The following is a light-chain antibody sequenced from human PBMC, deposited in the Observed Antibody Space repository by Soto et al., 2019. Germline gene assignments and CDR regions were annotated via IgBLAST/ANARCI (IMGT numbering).Light chain of an antibody. Sequence: DIQMTQSPSTLSASVGDRVTITCRASQRIRSGLAWYQQKPGKAPKLLIYKASSLESGVPSRFSGSGSGTEFTLTISSLQPDDFATYYCQQYNSYPWTFGQGTKVEIK. V-gene: IGKV1-5*03. CDR1: QRIRSG. J-gene: IGKJ1*01. CDR3: QQYNSYPWT. CDR2: KAS.